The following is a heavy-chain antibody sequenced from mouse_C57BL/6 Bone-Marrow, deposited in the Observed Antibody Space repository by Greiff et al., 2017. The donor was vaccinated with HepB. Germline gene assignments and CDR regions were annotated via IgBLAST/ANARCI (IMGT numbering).Heavy chain of an antibody. CDR3: AREGTTVVAHWYFDV. CDR1: GYTFPSYW. J-gene: IGHJ1*03. CDR2: IYPSDSEP. V-gene: IGHV1-52*01. D-gene: IGHD1-1*01. Sequence: HVQLQPSGAALVSPGSSVQLSCTASGYTFPSYWMHWVKQRPIQGLEWIGNIYPSDSEPHSNQKFTDKSTLPVAKSSSTAYMQLSVLTSEDSAVYYCAREGTTVVAHWYFDVWGTGTTVTVSS.